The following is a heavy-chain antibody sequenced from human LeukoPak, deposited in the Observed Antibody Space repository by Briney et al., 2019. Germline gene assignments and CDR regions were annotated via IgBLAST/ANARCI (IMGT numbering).Heavy chain of an antibody. Sequence: GGSLRLSCAASGFTFSSYSMNWVRQAPGKGLEWVSSISSSSSYIYYADSVKGRFTIPRDNAKNSLYLQMNSLRAEDTAVYYCAREGSRATMFDYWGQGTLVTVSS. CDR2: ISSSSSYI. CDR1: GFTFSSYS. J-gene: IGHJ4*02. V-gene: IGHV3-21*01. CDR3: AREGSRATMFDY. D-gene: IGHD1-26*01.